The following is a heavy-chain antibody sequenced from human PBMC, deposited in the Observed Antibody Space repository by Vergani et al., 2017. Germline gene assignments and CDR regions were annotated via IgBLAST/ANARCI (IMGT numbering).Heavy chain of an antibody. CDR2: IYHSGST. CDR1: GYSISSGYY. CDR3: ARHFPKLGSSVVADSDAFDI. Sequence: QVQLQDSGPGLVKPSETLSLTCAVSGYSISSGYYWGWIRQPPGKGLEWIGSIYHSGSTSYNPSLMSRVTISVDTSKNQFSLKLSSVTAADTAVYYCARHFPKLGSSVVADSDAFDIWGQGTMVTVSS. D-gene: IGHD4-23*01. V-gene: IGHV4-38-2*01. J-gene: IGHJ3*02.